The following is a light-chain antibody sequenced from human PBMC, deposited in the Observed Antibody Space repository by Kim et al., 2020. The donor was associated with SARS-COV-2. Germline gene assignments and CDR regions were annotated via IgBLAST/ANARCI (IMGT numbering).Light chain of an antibody. CDR2: DVT. J-gene: IGLJ1*01. CDR3: SSYTSISTYV. V-gene: IGLV2-14*03. Sequence: QSALTQPASVSGSPGQSITISCPGTSSDVGAFNYVSWYQQHPGKAPKLIIYDVTTRPSGISNRFSGSKSGNTASLTISGLQAEDEADYSCSSYTSISTYVFGTGTKVTVL. CDR1: SSDVGAFNY.